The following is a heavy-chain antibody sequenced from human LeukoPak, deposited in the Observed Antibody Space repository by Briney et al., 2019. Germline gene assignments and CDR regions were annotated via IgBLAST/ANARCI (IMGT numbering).Heavy chain of an antibody. CDR2: ISHAGSNE. CDR3: ARGGAPAVYFDY. J-gene: IGHJ4*02. D-gene: IGHD1-26*01. V-gene: IGHV3-30*03. Sequence: GRSLRLSCAASGFIFSSCGMHWIRQAPGKGLEWVALISHAGSNEYYAASVKGRFTISRDNSNNEFYLQMDSLRPEDTAVYYCARGGAPAVYFDYWGQGALVTVSS. CDR1: GFIFSSCG.